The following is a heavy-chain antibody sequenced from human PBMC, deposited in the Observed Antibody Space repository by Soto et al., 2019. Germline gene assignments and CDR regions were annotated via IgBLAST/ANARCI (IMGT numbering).Heavy chain of an antibody. J-gene: IGHJ6*03. V-gene: IGHV3-74*01. CDR2: INIDGSTT. Sequence: PGGSLRLSCAASGLTFSSYWMHWVRQAPGKGLVWVSRINIDGSTTSYADSVKGRFTISRDNAKNTLYLQMNSLRAEDTAVYYCAYRRHYYMDVWGKGTTVTVSS. CDR1: GLTFSSYW. CDR3: AYRRHYYMDV.